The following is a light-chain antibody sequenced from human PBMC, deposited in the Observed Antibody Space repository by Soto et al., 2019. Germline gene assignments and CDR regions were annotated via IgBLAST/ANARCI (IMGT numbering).Light chain of an antibody. CDR1: QSLLHSNGYNY. CDR2: LGS. CDR3: MQALQTLLT. V-gene: IGKV2-28*01. J-gene: IGKJ4*01. Sequence: DIVMTQSPLSLPVTPGEPASISCRSSQSLLHSNGYNYLDWYLQKPGQSPQLLIYLGSNRASGVPDRFSGSASGTDFTLKISRVEAEDVGVYYCMQALQTLLTFGGGTKVDIK.